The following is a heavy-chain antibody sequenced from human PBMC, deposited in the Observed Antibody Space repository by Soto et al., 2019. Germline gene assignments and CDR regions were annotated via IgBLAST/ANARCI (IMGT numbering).Heavy chain of an antibody. CDR1: GGSVSSNSAA. CDR3: ARQREQQLDGRIDY. V-gene: IGHV6-1*01. D-gene: IGHD6-13*01. CDR2: TYYRSKWYN. J-gene: IGHJ4*02. Sequence: PSQTLSLTCAISGGSVSSNSAAWNWIRKSPSRGLEWLGRTYYRSKWYNDYALSVKSRITINPDTSKNQFSLQLNSMTPEDTAVYYCARQREQQLDGRIDYWGQGTLVTVSS.